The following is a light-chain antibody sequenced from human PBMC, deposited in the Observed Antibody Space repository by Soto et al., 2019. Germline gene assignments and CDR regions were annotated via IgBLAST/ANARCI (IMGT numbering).Light chain of an antibody. Sequence: DIQMTQSPSSLSASVGGRVTITCRASQGIGNDLGWYQQKPGNAPKRLIFAASSLQSGVPSRFSGSESGTEFTLTISSLQPEDFATYYCQQYNSYPLTFGGGTKVEVK. V-gene: IGKV1-17*01. CDR1: QGIGND. J-gene: IGKJ4*01. CDR2: AAS. CDR3: QQYNSYPLT.